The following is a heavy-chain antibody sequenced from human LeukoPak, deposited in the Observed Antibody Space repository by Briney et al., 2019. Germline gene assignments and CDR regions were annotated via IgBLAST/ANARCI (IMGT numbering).Heavy chain of an antibody. V-gene: IGHV4-34*01. CDR1: GGSFSGYY. CDR3: ARQAYCSGGSCYFVFDY. J-gene: IGHJ4*02. Sequence: SETLSLTCAVYGGSFSGYYWSWIRQPPGKGLEWIGEINHSGSTNYNPSLKSRVTISVDTSKNQLSLKLSSVTAADTAVYYCARQAYCSGGSCYFVFDYWGQGTLVTVSS. D-gene: IGHD2-15*01. CDR2: INHSGST.